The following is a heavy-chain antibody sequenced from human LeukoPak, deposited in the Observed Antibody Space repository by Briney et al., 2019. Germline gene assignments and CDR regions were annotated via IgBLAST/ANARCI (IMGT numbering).Heavy chain of an antibody. D-gene: IGHD5-24*01. CDR3: ARTSSSGGWLQPAFFDY. CDR2: IYSGGST. Sequence: GGSLRLSCAASGFTVSSNYMSWVRQAPGKGLEWVSVIYSGGSTYYADSVKGRFTISRDNSKNTLYLQMNSLRAEDTAVYYCARTSSSGGWLQPAFFDYWGQGTLVTVSS. V-gene: IGHV3-53*01. J-gene: IGHJ4*02. CDR1: GFTVSSNY.